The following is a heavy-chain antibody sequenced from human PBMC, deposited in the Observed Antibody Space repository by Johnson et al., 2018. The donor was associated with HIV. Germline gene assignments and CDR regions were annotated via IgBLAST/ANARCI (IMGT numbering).Heavy chain of an antibody. CDR2: IYSDGGT. J-gene: IGHJ3*01. CDR1: GFTFSSNY. CDR3: VKDKFMFLENPVDAFDL. D-gene: IGHD3-3*01. V-gene: IGHV3-66*01. Sequence: VQLVESGGGLVQPGGSLRLSCAASGFTFSSNYMSWVRQAPGKGLEWVSVIYSDGGTYYADSVQGRFTLSRDNSQNTLYLQMNSLRPEDTGVYYCVKDKFMFLENPVDAFDLWGQGTMVTVSS.